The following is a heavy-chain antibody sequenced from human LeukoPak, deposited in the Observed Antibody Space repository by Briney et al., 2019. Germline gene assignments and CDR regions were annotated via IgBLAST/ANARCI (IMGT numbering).Heavy chain of an antibody. J-gene: IGHJ4*02. D-gene: IGHD3-22*01. V-gene: IGHV4-4*07. CDR3: ASSGDSSGYYYY. CDR2: IYTSGST. CDR1: GGSISSYY. Sequence: SETLSLTCTVSGGSISSYYWSWIRQPAGKGLEWIGRIYTSGSTNYNPSLKSRVTMSVDTSKNQFSLKLSSVTAADTAVYYCASSGDSSGYYYYWGQGTLVTVSS.